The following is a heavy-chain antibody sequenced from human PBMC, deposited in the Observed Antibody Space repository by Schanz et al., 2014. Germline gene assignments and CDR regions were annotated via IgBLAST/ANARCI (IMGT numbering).Heavy chain of an antibody. CDR2: IKQDGSEK. CDR3: ARQRSYFYAMDV. J-gene: IGHJ6*02. CDR1: GFTFSSYW. V-gene: IGHV3-7*03. Sequence: EVQLLESGGDLVQPGGSLRLSCVVSGFTFSSYWMSWVRQAPGKGLEWVANIKQDGSEKYYVDSVQGRFTISRDSAKNSLYLQMNSLRAEDTAVYYCARQRSYFYAMDVWGQGTTVTVSS.